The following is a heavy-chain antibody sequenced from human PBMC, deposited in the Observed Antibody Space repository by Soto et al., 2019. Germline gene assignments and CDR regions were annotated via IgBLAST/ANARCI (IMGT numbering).Heavy chain of an antibody. CDR3: AKFYCISTMCQAPAAKSTGGFEI. D-gene: IGHD2-2*01. CDR1: GFTFSSYA. CDR2: ISGSGVST. Sequence: EPQLLESGGGLGHPGGSLRLSCAASGFTFSSYAMSWVRQAPGKGLEWVAAISGSGVSTYYADPVRGRSTISRDNSKKTVDLKINSLRAEDTAVYYCAKFYCISTMCQAPAAKSTGGFEIWGQGTLVTVSS. J-gene: IGHJ3*02. V-gene: IGHV3-23*01.